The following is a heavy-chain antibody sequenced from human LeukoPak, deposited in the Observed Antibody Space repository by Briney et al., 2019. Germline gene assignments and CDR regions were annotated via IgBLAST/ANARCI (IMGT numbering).Heavy chain of an antibody. V-gene: IGHV3-66*01. J-gene: IGHJ3*02. Sequence: PGGSLRLSCAASGFTVSSNYMSWVRQAPGKGLEWVSVIYSGGSTYYADSVKGRFTISRDNSKNTLYLQMNSLRAEDTAVYYCARGSFCSGGSCYGILDLAFDIWGQGTMVTVSS. CDR1: GFTVSSNY. D-gene: IGHD2-15*01. CDR2: IYSGGST. CDR3: ARGSFCSGGSCYGILDLAFDI.